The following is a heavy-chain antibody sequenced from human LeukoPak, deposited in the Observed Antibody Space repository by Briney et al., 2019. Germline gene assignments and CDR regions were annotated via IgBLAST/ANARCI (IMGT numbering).Heavy chain of an antibody. CDR2: IRYDGSNK. J-gene: IGHJ4*02. D-gene: IGHD3-3*01. CDR3: AKDIPIEVRFLEWLSIDY. Sequence: GGSLRLSCAASGFTFSSYGMHWVRQAPGKGLEWVAFIRYDGSNKYYADSVKGRFTISRDNSKNTLYLQMNSLRAEDTAVYYCAKDIPIEVRFLEWLSIDYWGQGTLVTVSS. V-gene: IGHV3-30*02. CDR1: GFTFSSYG.